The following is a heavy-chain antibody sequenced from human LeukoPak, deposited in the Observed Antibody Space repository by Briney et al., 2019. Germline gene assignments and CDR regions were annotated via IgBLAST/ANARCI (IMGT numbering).Heavy chain of an antibody. V-gene: IGHV1-2*02. CDR1: GYTFTDYY. J-gene: IGHJ4*02. CDR3: ANEGYSYGEADY. Sequence: ASVKASCKASGYTFTDYYMHWVRQAPGQGLEWMGWINPNSGGTNYAQKFQGRVTMTRDTSISTAYMDLSRLRSDDTAVYYCANEGYSYGEADYWGQGTLVIVSS. D-gene: IGHD5-18*01. CDR2: INPNSGGT.